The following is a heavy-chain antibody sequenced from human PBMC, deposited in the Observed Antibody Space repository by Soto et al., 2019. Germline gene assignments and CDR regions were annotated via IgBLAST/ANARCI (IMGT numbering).Heavy chain of an antibody. J-gene: IGHJ4*02. V-gene: IGHV4-34*01. CDR1: GGSFSGYY. CDR2: INHSGST. Sequence: XETLSLTCAVYGGSFSGYYWSWIRQPPGKGLEWIGEINHSGSTNYNPSLKSRVTISVDTSKNQFSLKLSSVTAADTAVYYCERGPRYYFDYWGQGTLVTVSS. CDR3: ERGPRYYFDY.